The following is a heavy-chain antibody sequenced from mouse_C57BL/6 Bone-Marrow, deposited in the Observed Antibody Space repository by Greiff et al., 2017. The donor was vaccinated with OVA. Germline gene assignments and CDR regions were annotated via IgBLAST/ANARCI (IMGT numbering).Heavy chain of an antibody. CDR1: GFTFSDFY. D-gene: IGHD4-1*01. V-gene: IGHV7-1*01. J-gene: IGHJ2*01. CDR3: ARDSTGSGFDY. Sequence: EVKVVESGGGLVQSGRSLRLSCATSGFTFSDFYMEWVRQAPGKGLEWIAASRNKANDYTTEYSASVKGRFIVSRDTSQSILYLQMNALRAEDTAIYYCARDSTGSGFDYWGQGTTLTVSS. CDR2: SRNKANDYTT.